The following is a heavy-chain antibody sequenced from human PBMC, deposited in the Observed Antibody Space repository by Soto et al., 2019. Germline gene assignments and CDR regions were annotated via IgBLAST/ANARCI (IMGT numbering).Heavy chain of an antibody. Sequence: GGSLRLSCAASGFTFSSYAMSWVRQAPGKGLEWVSAISGSGGSTYYADSVKGRFTISRDNSKNTLYLQMNSLRAEDTAVYYCAKDLKVGDQLLIIVFLWDVWGKGTTVTVSS. D-gene: IGHD2-2*01. CDR1: GFTFSSYA. V-gene: IGHV3-23*01. J-gene: IGHJ6*04. CDR3: AKDLKVGDQLLIIVFLWDV. CDR2: ISGSGGST.